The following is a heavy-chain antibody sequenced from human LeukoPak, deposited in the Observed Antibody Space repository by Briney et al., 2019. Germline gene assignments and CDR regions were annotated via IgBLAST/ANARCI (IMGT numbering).Heavy chain of an antibody. CDR2: IYDSGST. Sequence: SETLSLTCTVSGGSISSGGYNWNSMRQPPGKGLEWIGYIYDSGSTYYNPSLKSRVTISVDRSKNQFSLKLSSMTVADTAVYYCAREVFRTPMDLWGQGTLVTVSS. D-gene: IGHD2-15*01. V-gene: IGHV4-30-2*01. J-gene: IGHJ5*02. CDR1: GGSISSGGYN. CDR3: AREVFRTPMDL.